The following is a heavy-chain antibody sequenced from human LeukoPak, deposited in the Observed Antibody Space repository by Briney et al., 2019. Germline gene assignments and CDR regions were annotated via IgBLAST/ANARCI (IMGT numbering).Heavy chain of an antibody. CDR2: VIPIFGTA. V-gene: IGHV1-69*13. CDR3: ARGRDGYNYAFDY. J-gene: IGHJ4*02. Sequence: SVKVSCKASGGTFSSYAISWVRQAPRQGLEWMGGVIPIFGTANFAQKFQGRVTITADESTSTAYMELSSLRSEDTAVYYCARGRDGYNYAFDYWGQGTLVTVSS. D-gene: IGHD5-24*01. CDR1: GGTFSSYA.